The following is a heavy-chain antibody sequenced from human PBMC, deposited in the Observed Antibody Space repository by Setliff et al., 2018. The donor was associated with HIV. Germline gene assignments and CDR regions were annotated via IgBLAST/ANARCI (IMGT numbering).Heavy chain of an antibody. CDR1: GYFINIGHY. D-gene: IGHD3-16*02. J-gene: IGHJ3*02. CDR3: AREKEDDYVWGSYRSNAFDI. V-gene: IGHV4-38-2*02. Sequence: PSETLSLTCRVSGYFINIGHYCGWLRQSPGKGLEWIGTIYHSGGTYYNPSLKSRVTISVDTSNNQFSLNLHSVTAADTAVYYCAREKEDDYVWGSYRSNAFDIWGQGTMVTVSS. CDR2: IYHSGGT.